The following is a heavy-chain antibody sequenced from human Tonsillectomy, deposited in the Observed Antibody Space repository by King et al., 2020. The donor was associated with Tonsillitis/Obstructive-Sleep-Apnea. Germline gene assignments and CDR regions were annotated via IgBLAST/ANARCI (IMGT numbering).Heavy chain of an antibody. D-gene: IGHD2-15*01. Sequence: VQLVESGGGLVKPGGSLRLSCAASGFTFSDYYMSWIRQAPGKGLEWVSYISSSSSYTNYADSVKGRFTISRDNAKNSLYLQMNSLRAEDTAVYYCAGVGYCSGGSCLPDAFDIWGQGTMVTVSS. V-gene: IGHV3-11*05. CDR1: GFTFSDYY. J-gene: IGHJ3*02. CDR3: AGVGYCSGGSCLPDAFDI. CDR2: ISSSSSYT.